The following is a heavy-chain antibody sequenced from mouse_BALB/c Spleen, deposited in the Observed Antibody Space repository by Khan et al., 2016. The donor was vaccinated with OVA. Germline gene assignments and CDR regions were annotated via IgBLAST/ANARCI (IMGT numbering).Heavy chain of an antibody. CDR1: GYSITSDYA. D-gene: IGHD2-3*01. Sequence: EVQLVESGPGLVKPSQSLSLTCTVTGYSITSDYAWNWIRQFPGNKLEWMGYISYSGSTNYNPALKSRLSIPRDTSKNQFFLQLNSVTTEDTATYYCARDGSRYNYAMDYWGQGTSVTVSS. J-gene: IGHJ4*01. CDR2: ISYSGST. CDR3: ARDGSRYNYAMDY. V-gene: IGHV3-2*02.